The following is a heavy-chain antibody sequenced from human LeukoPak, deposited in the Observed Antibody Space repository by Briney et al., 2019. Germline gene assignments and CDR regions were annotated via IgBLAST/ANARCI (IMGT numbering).Heavy chain of an antibody. Sequence: SETLSLTCTVSGGSISSSSYYWGWSRQPPGKGLEWIGSRYYSGTTNYNPSLKSRITISVATYKNQFSLNLSSLTAADTAVYYCASHWRHGDLLLRYFDSWGQGTLVTVSS. CDR1: GGSISSSSYY. V-gene: IGHV4-39*01. D-gene: IGHD4-17*01. CDR3: ASHWRHGDLLLRYFDS. CDR2: RYYSGTT. J-gene: IGHJ4*02.